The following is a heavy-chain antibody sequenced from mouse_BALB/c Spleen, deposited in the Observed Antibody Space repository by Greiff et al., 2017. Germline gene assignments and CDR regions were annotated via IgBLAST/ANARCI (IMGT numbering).Heavy chain of an antibody. CDR2: IDTSDSYT. CDR3: ARSGGYDVDWYFDV. Sequence: QVQLKQPGAELVMPGASVKMSCKASGYTFTDYWMHWVKQRPGQGLEWIGAIDTSDSYTSYNQKFKGKATLTVDESSSTAYMQLSSLTSEDSAVYYCARSGGYDVDWYFDVWGAGTTVTVSS. CDR1: GYTFTDYW. V-gene: IGHV1-69*01. J-gene: IGHJ1*01. D-gene: IGHD2-2*01.